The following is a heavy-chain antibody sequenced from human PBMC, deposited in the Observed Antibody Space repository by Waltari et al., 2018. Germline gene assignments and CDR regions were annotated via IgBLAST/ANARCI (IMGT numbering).Heavy chain of an antibody. Sequence: QVQLQESGPGQARPSETLSLTSIVSSYSIRSGYFWGWIRQPPGKGLQWIGSISHSANTYYNPSLKSRVSMSVDTSKNQFALKMTSVTAADTAIYYCVRDLGGSGNSWFDAWGQGTLVTVSS. J-gene: IGHJ5*02. D-gene: IGHD3-10*01. CDR2: ISHSANT. CDR1: SYSIRSGYF. V-gene: IGHV4-38-2*02. CDR3: VRDLGGSGNSWFDA.